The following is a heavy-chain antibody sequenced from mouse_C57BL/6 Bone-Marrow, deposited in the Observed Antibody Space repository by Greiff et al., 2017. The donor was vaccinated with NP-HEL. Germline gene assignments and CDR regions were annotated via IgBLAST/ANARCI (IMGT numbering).Heavy chain of an antibody. CDR1: GFTFTDYY. CDR2: IRNKANGYTT. D-gene: IGHD1-1*02. V-gene: IGHV7-3*01. CDR3: ARYGGFDY. Sequence: EVKLMESGGGLVQPGGSLSLSCAASGFTFTDYYMSWVRQPPGKALEWLGFIRNKANGYTTEYSASVKGRFTISRDNDQSILYRRMNALRAEDSATYYCARYGGFDYWGQGTTLTVAS. J-gene: IGHJ2*01.